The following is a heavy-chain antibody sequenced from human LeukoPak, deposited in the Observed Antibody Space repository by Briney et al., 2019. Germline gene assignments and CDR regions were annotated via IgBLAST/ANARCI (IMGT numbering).Heavy chain of an antibody. Sequence: ASVKVSCKVSGYTLTELSMHWVRQAPGKGLGWMGGFDPEDGETIYAQKFQGRVTMTEDTSTDTAYMELSSLRSEDTAVYYCATGSVTTTSNYYYGMDVWGQGTTVTVSS. D-gene: IGHD4-17*01. CDR1: GYTLTELS. V-gene: IGHV1-24*01. CDR3: ATGSVTTTSNYYYGMDV. CDR2: FDPEDGET. J-gene: IGHJ6*02.